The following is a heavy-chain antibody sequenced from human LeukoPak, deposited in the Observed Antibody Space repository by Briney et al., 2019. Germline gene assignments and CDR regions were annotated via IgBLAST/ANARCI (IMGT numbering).Heavy chain of an antibody. CDR3: AHRGYYDSSGYYYFFSAFDI. D-gene: IGHD3-22*01. CDR2: IYWDDDK. Sequence: SGPTLVNPTQTLTLTCTFSGFSLSTSGVGVGWIRQPPGKALEWLALIYWDDDKRYSPSLKSRLTITKDTSKNQVVLTMTNMDPVDTATYYCAHRGYYDSSGYYYFFSAFDIWGQGTMVTVSS. CDR1: GFSLSTSGVG. V-gene: IGHV2-5*02. J-gene: IGHJ3*02.